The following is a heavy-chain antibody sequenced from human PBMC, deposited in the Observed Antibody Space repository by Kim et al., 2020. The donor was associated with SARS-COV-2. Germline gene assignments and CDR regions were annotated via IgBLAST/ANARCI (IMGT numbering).Heavy chain of an antibody. CDR3: ARAVRELWFEQNYFDY. CDR1: GGTFSSYA. CDR2: IIPIFGTA. J-gene: IGHJ4*02. D-gene: IGHD3-10*01. Sequence: SVKVSCKASGGTFSSYAISWVRQAPGKGLEWMGGIIPIFGTANYAQKFQGRVTITADESTSTAYMELSSLRSEDTAVYYCARAVRELWFEQNYFDYWGQGTLVTVSS. V-gene: IGHV1-69*13.